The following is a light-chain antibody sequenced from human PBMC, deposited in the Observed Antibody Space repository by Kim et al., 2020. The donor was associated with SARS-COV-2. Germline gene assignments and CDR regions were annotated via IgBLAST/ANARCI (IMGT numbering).Light chain of an antibody. CDR3: QKYNSATWT. CDR2: AAS. J-gene: IGKJ1*01. CDR1: QAINNY. Sequence: DIQMTQSPSSLSASVGDRVTIACRASQAINNYLAWYQQKPGKAPKLLIYAASTLQSGVPSRFSGSGSGTDFTLTINSLQPEDGATYYCQKYNSATWTFGPGTNVE. V-gene: IGKV1-27*01.